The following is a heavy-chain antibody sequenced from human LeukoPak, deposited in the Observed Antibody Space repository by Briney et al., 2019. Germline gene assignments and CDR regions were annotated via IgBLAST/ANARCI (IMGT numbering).Heavy chain of an antibody. CDR2: IYSGGST. V-gene: IGHV3-66*01. CDR3: AKGAYSSSWYDPYYYYGMDV. J-gene: IGHJ6*02. Sequence: GGSLRLSCAASGFTVSSNYMSWVRQAPGKGLEWVSVIYSGGSTYYADSVKGRFTISRDNSKNTLYLQMNSLRAEDTAVYYCAKGAYSSSWYDPYYYYGMDVWGQGTTVTVSS. CDR1: GFTVSSNY. D-gene: IGHD6-13*01.